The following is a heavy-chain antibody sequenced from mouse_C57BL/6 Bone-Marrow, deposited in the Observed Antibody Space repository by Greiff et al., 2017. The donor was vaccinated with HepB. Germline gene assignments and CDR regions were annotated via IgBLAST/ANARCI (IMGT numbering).Heavy chain of an antibody. J-gene: IGHJ2*01. Sequence: EVKLVESGGGLVKPGGSLKLSCAASGFTFSDYGMHWVRQAPEKGLEWVAYISSGSSTIYYADTVKGRFTISRDNAKNTLFLQMTSLTSEDTAMYYCARDYGSSVYYFDYWGQGTTLTVSS. D-gene: IGHD1-1*01. CDR2: ISSGSSTI. CDR1: GFTFSDYG. CDR3: ARDYGSSVYYFDY. V-gene: IGHV5-17*01.